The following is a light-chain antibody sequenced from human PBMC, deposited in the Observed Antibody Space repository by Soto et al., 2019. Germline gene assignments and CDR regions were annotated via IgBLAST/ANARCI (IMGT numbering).Light chain of an antibody. Sequence: DIQMTQSPSSLSASVGDRVTITCRASQSISSYLNWYQQKPGKAPKLLIYAASSLQSGVPSRFSGSGSGTDFSLTISRLQPEDFATYYCQQSYSTLITFGQGTPLEIK. V-gene: IGKV1-39*01. J-gene: IGKJ5*01. CDR1: QSISSY. CDR3: QQSYSTLIT. CDR2: AAS.